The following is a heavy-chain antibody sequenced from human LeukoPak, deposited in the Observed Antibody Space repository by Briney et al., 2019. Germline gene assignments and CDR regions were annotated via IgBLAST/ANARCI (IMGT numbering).Heavy chain of an antibody. CDR1: GYTFTSYY. D-gene: IGHD6-13*01. Sequence: GASVKVSCKASGYTFTSYYMHWVRQAPGQGLEWMGIINPSGGSTSYAQKFQGRVTMTRDTSTSTVYMELSSLRSEDTAVYYCARGPYVAAAEGGSSDYWGQGTLVTVSS. J-gene: IGHJ4*02. CDR2: INPSGGST. V-gene: IGHV1-46*01. CDR3: ARGPYVAAAEGGSSDY.